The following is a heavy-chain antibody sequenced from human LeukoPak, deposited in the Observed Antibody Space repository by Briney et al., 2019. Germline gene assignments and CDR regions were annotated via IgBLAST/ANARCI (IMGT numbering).Heavy chain of an antibody. Sequence: GGSLRLSCAASGFTFSSYSMNWVRQAPGKGLEWVSSISSTSSYIYYADSVKGRFTISRDNAKNSLYLQMNSLRAEDTAVYYCARGSGSSGYSDYWGQGTLVTVSS. D-gene: IGHD3-22*01. CDR2: ISSTSSYI. CDR1: GFTFSSYS. CDR3: ARGSGSSGYSDY. J-gene: IGHJ4*02. V-gene: IGHV3-21*01.